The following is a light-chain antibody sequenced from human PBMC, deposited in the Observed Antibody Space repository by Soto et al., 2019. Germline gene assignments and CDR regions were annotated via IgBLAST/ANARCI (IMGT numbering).Light chain of an antibody. CDR3: SSYTSSSTYV. CDR2: EVS. J-gene: IGLJ1*01. V-gene: IGLV2-14*01. CDR1: SSDVGSYNY. Sequence: QSALTQPASVSGSPGQSITISCTGTSSDVGSYNYVSWYQQHPGKAPKLMIYEVSNRPSGVSNRFSGSKSGNTASLTISGRKAEDEADYYCSSYTSSSTYVFGTGTKLTVL.